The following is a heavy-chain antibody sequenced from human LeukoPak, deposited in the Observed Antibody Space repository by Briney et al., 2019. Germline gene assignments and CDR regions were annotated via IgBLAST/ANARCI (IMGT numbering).Heavy chain of an antibody. CDR1: GFTFNTYT. J-gene: IGHJ3*02. CDR2: MSYDRSNE. V-gene: IGHV3-30*04. Sequence: GRSLRLSCAASGFTFNTYTMHWVRQAPGEGLQWMALMSYDRSNEHYADSVKGRFTISRDNSKNTLYLQMTSLRLEDTAVYYCAREGSRSDDAFDIWGQRTLVTVSS. CDR3: AREGSRSDDAFDI.